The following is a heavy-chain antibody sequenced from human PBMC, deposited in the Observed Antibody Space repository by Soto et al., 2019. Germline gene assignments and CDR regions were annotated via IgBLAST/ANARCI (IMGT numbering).Heavy chain of an antibody. D-gene: IGHD3-10*01. CDR3: AKNSGWFNT. CDR2: ASKDGGTT. Sequence: GGSLRLSCTTSGFTFSLYSMHWFRQAPGKGLEWVTVASKDGGTTFYADSVKGRFTISRDNSRNTLYLQMNSLRADDTALYYCAKNSGWFNTWGQGALVTVSS. V-gene: IGHV3-30-3*02. J-gene: IGHJ5*02. CDR1: GFTFSLYS.